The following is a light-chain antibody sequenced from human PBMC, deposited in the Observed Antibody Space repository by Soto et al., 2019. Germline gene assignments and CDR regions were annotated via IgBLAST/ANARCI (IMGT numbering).Light chain of an antibody. CDR3: QHFNNWPLT. V-gene: IGKV3-15*01. CDR2: GAS. J-gene: IGKJ4*01. CDR1: QSVSSN. Sequence: IVMTQSPATLSLSPGERATLSCRASQSVSSNLAWYQHKPGQAPRLLIYGASTRATGIPARFSGSGSGTEFTLTINSLQYEDFAVYYCQHFNNWPLTFGGGTKVDIK.